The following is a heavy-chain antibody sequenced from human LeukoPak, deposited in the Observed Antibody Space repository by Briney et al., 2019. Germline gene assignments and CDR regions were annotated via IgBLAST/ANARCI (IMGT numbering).Heavy chain of an antibody. CDR1: GFTFSTYS. CDR2: ISPSSTNI. J-gene: IGHJ6*03. Sequence: PGGSLRLSCAASGFTFSTYSMNWVRQAPGKGLEWISYISPSSTNIYYADSVKGRFTISRDNAKNSLYLQMNSLRAEDTAVYYCAREFGELYYYYMDVWGKGTTVTISS. CDR3: AREFGELYYYYMDV. V-gene: IGHV3-48*04. D-gene: IGHD3-10*01.